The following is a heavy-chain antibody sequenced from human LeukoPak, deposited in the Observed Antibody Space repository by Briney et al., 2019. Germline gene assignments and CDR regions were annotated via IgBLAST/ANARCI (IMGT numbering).Heavy chain of an antibody. D-gene: IGHD1-26*01. Sequence: PSETLSLTCTVSGGSISSGDYYWSWIRQPPGKGLEWIGYIYYSGSTYYNPSLKSRVTISVDTSKNQFSLNLSSVTAADTAMYYCARGPDPGKVGAAIYYYYGMDVWGQGTTVTVSS. V-gene: IGHV4-30-4*01. J-gene: IGHJ6*02. CDR3: ARGPDPGKVGAAIYYYYGMDV. CDR2: IYYSGST. CDR1: GGSISSGDYY.